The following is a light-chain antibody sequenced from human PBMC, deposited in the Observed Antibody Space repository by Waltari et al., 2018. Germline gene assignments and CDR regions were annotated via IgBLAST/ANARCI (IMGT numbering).Light chain of an antibody. Sequence: DIQMTQSPSTLSAAVGDRGTITCRPSQSIGTWLAWYQQKPGTAPKVLIYKASNLESRVPLRFTGSGSGTEFTLTINSLHPDDFAPYYCQQYRTYPWTFGQGTTVEI. CDR1: QSIGTW. CDR2: KAS. V-gene: IGKV1-5*03. J-gene: IGKJ1*01. CDR3: QQYRTYPWT.